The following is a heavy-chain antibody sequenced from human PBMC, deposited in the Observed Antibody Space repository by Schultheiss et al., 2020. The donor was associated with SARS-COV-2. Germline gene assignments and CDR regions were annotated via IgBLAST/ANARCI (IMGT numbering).Heavy chain of an antibody. Sequence: SGPTLVKPTQTLTLTCTFSGFSLSTSGVSVGWIRQPPGKALEWLAVIDWDDDKRYSPSLKSRLTITKDTSKNQVVLTMTNMDPVDTATYYCARVIGDDAFDIWGQGTMVTVSS. CDR1: GFSLSTSGVS. J-gene: IGHJ3*02. CDR3: ARVIGDDAFDI. D-gene: IGHD2/OR15-2a*01. V-gene: IGHV2-5*02. CDR2: IDWDDDK.